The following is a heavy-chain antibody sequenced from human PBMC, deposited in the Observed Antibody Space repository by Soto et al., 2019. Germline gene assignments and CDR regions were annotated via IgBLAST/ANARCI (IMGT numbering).Heavy chain of an antibody. CDR2: LYYGRRA. J-gene: IGHJ4*02. D-gene: IGHD3-22*01. Sequence: QVQLQESGPGLVKPSETLSLTCAVSGDSISSYYCRWIRQPPGKGLESIGYLYYGRRANYNPSLKSRVALSVDTSTNQCSLTLSTMAAADTAVYYYSLRSMAVVPEYWGQGTLVTVSS. V-gene: IGHV4-59*01. CDR3: SLRSMAVVPEY. CDR1: GDSISSYY.